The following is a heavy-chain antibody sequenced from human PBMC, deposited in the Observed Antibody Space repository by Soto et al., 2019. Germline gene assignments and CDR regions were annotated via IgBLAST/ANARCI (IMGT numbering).Heavy chain of an antibody. D-gene: IGHD3-3*01. CDR3: AKDMAHYDFWGNNERALEV. J-gene: IGHJ6*02. CDR2: ISWNSDIR. V-gene: IGHV3-9*01. CDR1: GFSFEDSV. Sequence: EEHLVESGGGLVEPGRSLRLSCVASGFSFEDSVMHWVRQAPGKGLEWVSGISWNSDIRAYADSVKGRFTISRDNAKKSVYLQMSSLRVEDTALYYCAKDMAHYDFWGNNERALEVWGQGTTVIVSS.